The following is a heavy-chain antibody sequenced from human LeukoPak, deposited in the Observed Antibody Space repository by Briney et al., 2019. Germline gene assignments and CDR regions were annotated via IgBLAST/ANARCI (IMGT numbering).Heavy chain of an antibody. CDR1: GLTVSSNC. Sequence: SGGSLRLSCAASGLTVSSNCMSWVRQAPGKGLEWVSFIYSGGSTYYTDSVKGRFTISRDNSKNTLYLQMNSLRAEDTAVSYCTTYSSRWFRHFDYWGQGTLVTVSS. CDR2: IYSGGST. V-gene: IGHV3-53*01. CDR3: TTYSSRWFRHFDY. D-gene: IGHD6-19*01. J-gene: IGHJ4*02.